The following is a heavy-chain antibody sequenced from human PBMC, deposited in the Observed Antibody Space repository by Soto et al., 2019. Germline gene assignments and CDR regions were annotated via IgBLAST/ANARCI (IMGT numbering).Heavy chain of an antibody. Sequence: ASVKVSCKASGYTFTSYDINWVRQATGQGLEWMGWMNPNSGNTGYAQKFRGRVTMTRNTSISTAYMELSSLRSEDTAVYYCARGGDIVVVVAAADYYYYMDVWGKGTTVTVSS. D-gene: IGHD2-15*01. V-gene: IGHV1-8*01. CDR1: GYTFTSYD. CDR2: MNPNSGNT. CDR3: ARGGDIVVVVAAADYYYYMDV. J-gene: IGHJ6*03.